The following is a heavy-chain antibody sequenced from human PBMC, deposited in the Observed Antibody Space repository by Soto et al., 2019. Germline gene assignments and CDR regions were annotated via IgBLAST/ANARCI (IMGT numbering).Heavy chain of an antibody. Sequence: GGSLRLSCAASGFTFSSYAMHWVRQAPGKGLEWVAVISYDGSNKYYADSVKGRFTISRDNSKNTLYLQMNSLRAEGTAVYYCARSYDSSGYYYYYYYYGMDVWGQGTTVTVSS. D-gene: IGHD3-22*01. CDR2: ISYDGSNK. J-gene: IGHJ6*02. CDR3: ARSYDSSGYYYYYYYYGMDV. CDR1: GFTFSSYA. V-gene: IGHV3-30-3*01.